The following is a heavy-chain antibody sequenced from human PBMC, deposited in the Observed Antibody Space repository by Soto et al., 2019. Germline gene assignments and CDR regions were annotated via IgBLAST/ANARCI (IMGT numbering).Heavy chain of an antibody. CDR1: GGSISSYY. CDR3: AGDPIKYCTNGVCYKPTPFDY. Sequence: PSETLSLTCTVSGGSISSYYWSWIRQPPGKGLEWIGYIYYSGSTNYNPSLKSRVTISVDTSKNQFSLKLSSVTAADTAVYYCAGDPIKYCTNGVCYKPTPFDYWGQGTLVTVSS. D-gene: IGHD2-8*01. CDR2: IYYSGST. V-gene: IGHV4-59*01. J-gene: IGHJ4*02.